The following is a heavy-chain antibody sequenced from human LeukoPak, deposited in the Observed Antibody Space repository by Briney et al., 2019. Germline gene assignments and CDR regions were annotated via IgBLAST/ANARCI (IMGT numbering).Heavy chain of an antibody. CDR3: ASSHMATITCFDY. CDR2: IYYSGST. V-gene: IGHV4-39*01. J-gene: IGHJ4*02. D-gene: IGHD5-12*01. Sequence: SPETLSLTCTVSGGSISSSSYYWGWIRQPPGKGLEWIGSIYYSGSTYYNPSLKSRVTISVDTSKNQFSLKLSSVTAADTAVYYCASSHMATITCFDYWGQGTLVTVSS. CDR1: GGSISSSSYY.